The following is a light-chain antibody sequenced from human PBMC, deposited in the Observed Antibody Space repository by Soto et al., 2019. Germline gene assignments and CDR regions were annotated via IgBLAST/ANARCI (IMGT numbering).Light chain of an antibody. CDR2: GAS. CDR1: QKISSTV. J-gene: IGKJ1*01. Sequence: ESVLTQSPCILSLAPGERASLSCRASQKISSTVLAWYQQKPGHAPRLLIYGASSRTTGIPDRFSGSGSGTDFTLTISRLEPEDFAVYYRQQYGSSSGTFGQGTKVDIK. CDR3: QQYGSSSGT. V-gene: IGKV3-20*01.